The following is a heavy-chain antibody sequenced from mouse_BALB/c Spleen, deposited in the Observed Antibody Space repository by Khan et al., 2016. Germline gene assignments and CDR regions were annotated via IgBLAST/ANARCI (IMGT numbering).Heavy chain of an antibody. J-gene: IGHJ2*01. V-gene: IGHV5-6-3*01. CDR2: INSNGGST. CDR3: ARENYRYYFGY. D-gene: IGHD2-14*01. Sequence: EVELVESGGGLVQPGGSLKLSCAASGFTFSTYGMSWVRQTPDKRLELVATINSNGGSTYYPDSVKGRFTISRDNAKNTLYLQMSSLKSEDTAMYYCARENYRYYFGYWGQGTTLAVSS. CDR1: GFTFSTYG.